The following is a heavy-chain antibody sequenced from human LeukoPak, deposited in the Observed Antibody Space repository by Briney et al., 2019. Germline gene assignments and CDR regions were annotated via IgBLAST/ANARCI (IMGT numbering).Heavy chain of an antibody. D-gene: IGHD2-15*01. CDR2: INHSGST. CDR1: GYSISSGYY. Sequence: SETLSLTCTVSGYSISSGYYWSWIRQPPGKGLEWIGEINHSGSTNYNPSLKSRVTISVDTSKNQFSLKLSSVTAADTAVYYCAIHAYCSGGSCHPFDYWGQGTLVTVSS. J-gene: IGHJ4*02. CDR3: AIHAYCSGGSCHPFDY. V-gene: IGHV4-38-2*02.